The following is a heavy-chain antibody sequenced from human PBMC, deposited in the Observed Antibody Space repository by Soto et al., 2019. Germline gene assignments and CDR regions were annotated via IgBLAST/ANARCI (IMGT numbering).Heavy chain of an antibody. CDR3: ARDQGPGTSNSWYVY. D-gene: IGHD4-17*01. CDR2: INADNGKT. V-gene: IGHV1-3*01. J-gene: IGHJ5*01. CDR1: GYTFTNYD. Sequence: ASVKVSCKASGYTFTNYDIHWVRQATGQRLEWMGWINADNGKTDYSQKFQGRMAITRDTSASTAYMELSSLRSEDTAVYYCARDQGPGTSNSWYVYWGQGTLVTVSS.